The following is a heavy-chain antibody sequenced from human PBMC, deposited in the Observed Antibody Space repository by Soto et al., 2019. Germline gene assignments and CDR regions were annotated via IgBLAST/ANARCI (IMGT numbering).Heavy chain of an antibody. D-gene: IGHD3-9*01. J-gene: IGHJ3*02. CDR1: GFTFNSYV. Sequence: GGSLRLSCAASGFTFNSYVMTWVRQAPGEGLEWVSSISRSGRGSAYYADSVKGRFTISRDNSKNTLYLQMNSLRAEDTAVYYCAKVHGLRYFDWLFPPPKNDAFDIWGQGTMVTVSS. CDR2: ISRSGRGSA. V-gene: IGHV3-23*01. CDR3: AKVHGLRYFDWLFPPPKNDAFDI.